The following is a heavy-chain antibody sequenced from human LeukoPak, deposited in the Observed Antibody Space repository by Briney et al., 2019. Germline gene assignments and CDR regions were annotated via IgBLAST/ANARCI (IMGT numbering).Heavy chain of an antibody. CDR2: ISSSSSYI. CDR3: ARDCWARLRAPLDP. Sequence: GGSLRLSCATSGFAFSDYWMNWVRQAPGKGLEWVSSISSSSSYIYYADSVKGRFTISRDNAKNSLYLQMNSLRAEDTAVYYCARDCWARLRAPLDPWGQGTLVTVSS. V-gene: IGHV3-21*01. J-gene: IGHJ5*02. CDR1: GFAFSDYW. D-gene: IGHD4-17*01.